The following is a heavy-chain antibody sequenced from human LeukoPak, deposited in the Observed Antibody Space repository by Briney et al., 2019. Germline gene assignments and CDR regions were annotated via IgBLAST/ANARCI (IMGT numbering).Heavy chain of an antibody. Sequence: GGSLRLSCAASGFTFSSYAMHWVRQAPGKGLEWVAVISYDGSNKYYADSVKGRFTISRDNAKNSLYLQMNSLRAEDTAVYYCAGGKGSSWYKSWFDPWGQGTLVTVSS. CDR2: ISYDGSNK. D-gene: IGHD6-13*01. CDR3: AGGKGSSWYKSWFDP. V-gene: IGHV3-30-3*01. CDR1: GFTFSSYA. J-gene: IGHJ5*02.